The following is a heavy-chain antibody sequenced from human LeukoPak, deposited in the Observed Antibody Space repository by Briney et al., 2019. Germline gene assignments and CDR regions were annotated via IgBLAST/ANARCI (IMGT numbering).Heavy chain of an antibody. CDR1: GFTVSSNY. CDR3: ARDGPLGAFDY. CDR2: IYRGGST. V-gene: IGHV3-66*02. Sequence: PGGSLRLSCAASGFTVSSNYMSWVRQAPGKGLEWVSVIYRGGSTYYADSVKGRFTISRANSKNSLYLKMNSLRAEDTAVYYCARDGPLGAFDYWGQGTLVTVSS. J-gene: IGHJ4*02.